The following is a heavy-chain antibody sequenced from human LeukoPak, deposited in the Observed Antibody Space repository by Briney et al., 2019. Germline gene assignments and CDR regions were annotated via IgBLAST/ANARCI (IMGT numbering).Heavy chain of an antibody. J-gene: IGHJ5*01. CDR2: ISGSGGT. V-gene: IGHV3-23*01. Sequence: GGSLRLSCAVSGFTFSNYAVSWVRQAPGRGLEWVSAISGSGGTYYIPSVKGRFIVSRDNSRNTLYLQLNSLRAEDTAIYYCAKEDYRDHTTGFDSWGQGTLVTVSS. CDR3: AKEDYRDHTTGFDS. D-gene: IGHD4-17*01. CDR1: GFTFSNYA.